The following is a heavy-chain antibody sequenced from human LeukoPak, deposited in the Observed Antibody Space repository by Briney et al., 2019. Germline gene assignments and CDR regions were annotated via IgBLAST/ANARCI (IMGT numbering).Heavy chain of an antibody. D-gene: IGHD3-16*02. CDR3: ARDENGYVWGSFRA. J-gene: IGHJ5*02. V-gene: IGHV4-39*07. CDR1: GGSISSSSYY. CDR2: IYYSGST. Sequence: IPSETLSLTCTVSGGSISSSSYYWGWIRQPPGKGLEWIGNIYYSGSTYYNPSLESRVTMSLDTSKNQFSLKLSSVTAADTAVYYCARDENGYVWGSFRAWGQGTLVTVSS.